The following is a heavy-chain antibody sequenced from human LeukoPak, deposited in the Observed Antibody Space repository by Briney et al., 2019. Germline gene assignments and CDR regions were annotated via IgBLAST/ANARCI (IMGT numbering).Heavy chain of an antibody. CDR1: GFTFTSYA. J-gene: IGHJ4*02. D-gene: IGHD1-26*01. CDR3: AREGAQYSGSYLSY. V-gene: IGHV3-30*04. Sequence: PGESLRLSCTASGFTFTSYAMHWVRQAPGKGLEWVAVISYDASNKYYADSVKGRFTISRDNAKNSLYLQMNSLRAEDTAVYYCAREGAQYSGSYLSYWGQGTLVTVSS. CDR2: ISYDASNK.